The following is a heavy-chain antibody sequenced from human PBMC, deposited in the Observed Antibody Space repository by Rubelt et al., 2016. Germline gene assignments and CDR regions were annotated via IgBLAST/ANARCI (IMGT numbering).Heavy chain of an antibody. CDR2: ISSSAYTI. Sequence: GKGLEWISYISSSAYTIYYADSVKGRFTISRENAKNSLYLQMNSLRAEDTAVYYCARVRSGYYMDVWGKGTTVTVSS. J-gene: IGHJ6*03. CDR3: ARVRSGYYMDV. D-gene: IGHD3-10*01. V-gene: IGHV3-11*04.